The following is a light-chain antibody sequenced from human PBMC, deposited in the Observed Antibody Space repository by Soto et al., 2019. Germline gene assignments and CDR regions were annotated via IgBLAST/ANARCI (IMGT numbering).Light chain of an antibody. CDR3: SSYTSSSTPV. CDR2: DVS. CDR1: SSDVGAYNF. V-gene: IGLV2-14*01. J-gene: IGLJ2*01. Sequence: QSALTRPASVSGSPGQSITISCTGTSSDVGAYNFVSWYQQHPGKAPKLMIYDVSNRPSGVSNRFSGSKSGNTASLTISGLQAEDEADYYCSSYTSSSTPVFGGGTKLTVL.